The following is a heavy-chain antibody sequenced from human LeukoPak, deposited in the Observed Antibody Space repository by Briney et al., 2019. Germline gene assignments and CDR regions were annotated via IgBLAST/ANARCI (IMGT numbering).Heavy chain of an antibody. Sequence: GESLKISCKGSGYSFTSYWIGWVRQMPGKGLEWMGIIYPGDSDTRYSPSFQGQVTISADKSISTAYLQWSSLKASDTAMYYCTRGEAGTWLYHWFGPWGQGTLVTVSS. CDR2: IYPGDSDT. CDR1: GYSFTSYW. V-gene: IGHV5-51*01. D-gene: IGHD6-13*01. CDR3: TRGEAGTWLYHWFGP. J-gene: IGHJ5*02.